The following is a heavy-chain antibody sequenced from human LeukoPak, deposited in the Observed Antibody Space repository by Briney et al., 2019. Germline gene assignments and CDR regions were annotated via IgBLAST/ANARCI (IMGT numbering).Heavy chain of an antibody. V-gene: IGHV3-7*01. J-gene: IGHJ4*02. D-gene: IGHD3-3*01. CDR1: GFTFSSYS. CDR3: ARNRITIFGVVNY. CDR2: IKQDGSEK. Sequence: GGSLRLSCAASGFTFSSYSMNWVRQAPGKGLEWVANIKQDGSEKYYVDSVKGRFTISRDNAKNSLYLQMNSLRAEDTAVYYCARNRITIFGVVNYWGQGTLVTVSS.